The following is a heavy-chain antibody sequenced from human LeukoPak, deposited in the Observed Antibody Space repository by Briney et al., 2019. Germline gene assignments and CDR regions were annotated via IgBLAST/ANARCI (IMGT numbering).Heavy chain of an antibody. Sequence: ASVKVSCKASGYTFTSYYMHWVRQATGQGLEWMGWMNPNSGNTGYAQKFQGRVTMTRNTSISTAYMELSSLRSEDTAVYYCARGPYSSSTDYFDYWGQGTLVTVSS. V-gene: IGHV1-8*02. CDR2: MNPNSGNT. CDR3: ARGPYSSSTDYFDY. D-gene: IGHD6-6*01. CDR1: GYTFTSYY. J-gene: IGHJ4*02.